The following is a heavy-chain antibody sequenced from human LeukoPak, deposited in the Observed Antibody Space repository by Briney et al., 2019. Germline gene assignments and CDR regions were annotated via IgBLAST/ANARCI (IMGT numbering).Heavy chain of an antibody. J-gene: IGHJ6*02. CDR3: ARGGGLDV. Sequence: GGSLRLSYAASGFTLSSYWMNWARQAPGKGLEWVASINHNGNVNYYVDSVKGRFTISRDNAKNSLYLQMSNLRAEDTAVYSCARGGGLDVWGQGATVTVSS. D-gene: IGHD3-16*01. CDR1: GFTLSSYW. CDR2: INHNGNVN. V-gene: IGHV3-7*03.